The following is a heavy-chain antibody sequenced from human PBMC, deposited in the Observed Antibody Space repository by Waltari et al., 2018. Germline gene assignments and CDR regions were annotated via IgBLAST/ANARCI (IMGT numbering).Heavy chain of an antibody. J-gene: IGHJ5*02. CDR3: ARLRGSSWYGTNWFDP. CDR2: IYYSGST. Sequence: QLQLQESGPGLVKPSETLSLPCPVSGGSISSRSYYWGWIRQPPGKGLEWIGSIYYSGSTYYNPSLKSRVTISVDTSKNQFSLKLSSVTAADTAVYYCARLRGSSWYGTNWFDPWGQGTLVTVSS. CDR1: GGSISSRSYY. D-gene: IGHD6-13*01. V-gene: IGHV4-39*01.